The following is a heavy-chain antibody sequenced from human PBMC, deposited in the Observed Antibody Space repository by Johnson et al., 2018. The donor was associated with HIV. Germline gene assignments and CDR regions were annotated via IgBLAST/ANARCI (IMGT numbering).Heavy chain of an antibody. V-gene: IGHV3-20*04. Sequence: VQLVESGGGVVRPGGSLRLSCAASGFTFDDYGMSWVRQGPGKRLEWVSGIKWSGGSTGYADSVKGRFTISRDNSKNTLYLQMNSLRAEDTSVYYCARDLVRASHAFDIWGQGTMVTVSS. CDR3: ARDLVRASHAFDI. CDR1: GFTFDDYG. CDR2: IKWSGGST. D-gene: IGHD2-8*02. J-gene: IGHJ3*02.